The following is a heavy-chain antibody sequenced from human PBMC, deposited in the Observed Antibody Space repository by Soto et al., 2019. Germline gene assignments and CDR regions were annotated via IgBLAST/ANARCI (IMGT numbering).Heavy chain of an antibody. CDR1: GYSFSSYG. J-gene: IGHJ4*02. D-gene: IGHD3-3*01. CDR2: ISAYNGNT. V-gene: IGHV1-18*01. Sequence: ASVKVSCKASGYSFSSYGITWVRQAPGQGLEWMGWISAYNGNTNYAQNLQDRVTMTTDTSTSTAYMEVRRLRSDDTAVYYCARTVTIFGQATRCDHWGQGTLVTVSS. CDR3: ARTVTIFGQATRCDH.